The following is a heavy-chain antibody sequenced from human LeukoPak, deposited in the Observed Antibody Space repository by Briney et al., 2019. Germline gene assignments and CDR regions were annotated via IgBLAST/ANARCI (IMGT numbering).Heavy chain of an antibody. Sequence: GGSLRLSCAASGFTVSSNYMSWVRQAPGKGLEWVSVIYSGGTTNYADSVKGRFTISRDNSKNTLYLQMNSLRAEDTAVYYCARAGAVNGDYAEFDYWGQGTLVTVSS. CDR1: GFTVSSNY. CDR3: ARAGAVNGDYAEFDY. J-gene: IGHJ4*02. CDR2: IYSGGTT. D-gene: IGHD4-17*01. V-gene: IGHV3-53*01.